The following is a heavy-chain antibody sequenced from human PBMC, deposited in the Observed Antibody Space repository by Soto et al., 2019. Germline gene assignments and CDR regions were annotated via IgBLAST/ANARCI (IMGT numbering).Heavy chain of an antibody. D-gene: IGHD1-1*01. CDR3: ARTLTGTTGYHWFDP. Sequence: QVQLQESGPGLVKPSQTLSLTCTVSGGSISSGDYYWSWIRQPPGKGLEWIGYIYYSGSTYYNPSLKSRVTRSVDTSKNQFSLKLSSVTAADTAVYYCARTLTGTTGYHWFDPWGQGTLVTVSS. CDR2: IYYSGST. J-gene: IGHJ5*02. CDR1: GGSISSGDYY. V-gene: IGHV4-30-4*01.